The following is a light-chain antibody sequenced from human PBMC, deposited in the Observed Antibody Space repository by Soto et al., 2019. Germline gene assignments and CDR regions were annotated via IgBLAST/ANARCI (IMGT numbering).Light chain of an antibody. Sequence: QSALTQPASVSGSPGQSSTISCTGTSSDVGSYNLVSWYQQHPGKAPKLMIYEGSKRPSGVSNRFSGSKSGNTASLTISGIQAEDEADYYCCSYAGSSTVVFGGGTKLTV. J-gene: IGLJ2*01. CDR1: SSDVGSYNL. V-gene: IGLV2-23*01. CDR3: CSYAGSSTVV. CDR2: EGS.